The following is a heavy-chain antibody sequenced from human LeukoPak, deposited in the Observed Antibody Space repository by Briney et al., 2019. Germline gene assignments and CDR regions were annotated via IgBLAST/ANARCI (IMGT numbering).Heavy chain of an antibody. J-gene: IGHJ4*02. V-gene: IGHV3-48*03. CDR3: ARVGDYYDSSGYHSYFDY. CDR2: ISSSGSPI. CDR1: GFTFSSYE. Sequence: GGSLRLSCAASGFTFSSYEMNRVRQAPGKGLEWVSYISSSGSPIYYADSVKGRFTISRDNAKSSLYLQMNSLRAEDTAVYYCARVGDYYDSSGYHSYFDYWGQGTLVTVSS. D-gene: IGHD3-22*01.